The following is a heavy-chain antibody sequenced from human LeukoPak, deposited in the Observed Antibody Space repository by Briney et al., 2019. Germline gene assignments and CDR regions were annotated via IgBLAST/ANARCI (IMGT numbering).Heavy chain of an antibody. CDR3: AGGGGDY. V-gene: IGHV3-66*01. J-gene: IGHJ4*02. CDR2: IYSGGST. Sequence: GGSLRLSCTVSGFTVSSNYMSWVRQAPGKGLEWVSVIYSGGSTCYADAVKGRFTISRDNPKNTLYLQMSSLRAEDTAVYYCAGGGGDYWGQGTLVTVSS. CDR1: GFTVSSNY. D-gene: IGHD2-15*01.